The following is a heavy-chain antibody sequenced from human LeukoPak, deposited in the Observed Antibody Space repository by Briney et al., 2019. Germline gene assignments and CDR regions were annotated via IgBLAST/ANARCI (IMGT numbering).Heavy chain of an antibody. D-gene: IGHD3-22*01. CDR3: ARLDNSGYYFIDY. J-gene: IGHJ4*02. Sequence: SLTCXXXGGSXXXYYWSWIRQPPGKGLEWIGEINHSGSTNYNPSLKSRVTISVDTSKNQFSLKLTSVTAADTAVYYCARLDNSGYYFIDYWGQGTLVTVSS. V-gene: IGHV4-34*01. CDR2: INHSGST. CDR1: GGSXXXYY.